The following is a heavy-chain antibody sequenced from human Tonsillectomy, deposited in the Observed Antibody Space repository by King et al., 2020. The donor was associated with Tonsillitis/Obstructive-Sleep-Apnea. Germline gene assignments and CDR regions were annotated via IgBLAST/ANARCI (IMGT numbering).Heavy chain of an antibody. CDR1: CGSISSGGYY. V-gene: IGHV4-31*01. D-gene: IGHD3-9*01. CDR2: IYYSGST. CDR3: ARSYHYDILTEGYYYMDV. Sequence: VQLQESGPGLVKPSQTLSLTCTVSCGSISSGGYYWSWIRQHPGKGLEWIGYIYYSGSTYYNPSLKSLVTISVDTSKNQFSLKLSSVTASDTAVYYCARSYHYDILTEGYYYMDVWGKGTTVTVSS. J-gene: IGHJ6*03.